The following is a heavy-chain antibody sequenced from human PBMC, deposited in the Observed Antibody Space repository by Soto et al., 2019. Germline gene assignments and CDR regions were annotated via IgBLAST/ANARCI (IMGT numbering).Heavy chain of an antibody. CDR1: GFPVSVNY. V-gene: IGHV3-53*02. D-gene: IGHD2-15*01. CDR3: AGGPWLLDF. Sequence: EVQLVATGGGLIQPGGSLRLSCAVSGFPVSVNYMTWVRQAPGKGLECVSVIHQSDFFSGGGSYYSGSVKGRFTISTDTFRNMLSLQMNGLRTDDTAVYFCAGGPWLLDFWGQGTLVTVSP. CDR2: IHQSDFFSGGGS. J-gene: IGHJ4*02.